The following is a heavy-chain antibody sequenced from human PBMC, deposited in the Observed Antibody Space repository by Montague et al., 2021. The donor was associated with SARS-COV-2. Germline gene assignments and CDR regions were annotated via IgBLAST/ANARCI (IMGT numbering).Heavy chain of an antibody. CDR2: IHYIGNT. V-gene: IGHV4-39*02. Sequence: SETLSLTCNVSGASISRSDYYWAWIRQPPGKGLELIGSIHYIGNTYYNPSLESRVTISVDTSENQFSLKLRSVTVADTAVYYCARVRAVPAAMRIFSLGRSYYGMDVWGQGATVTVSS. D-gene: IGHD2-2*01. CDR1: GASISRSDYY. CDR3: ARVRAVPAAMRIFSLGRSYYGMDV. J-gene: IGHJ6*02.